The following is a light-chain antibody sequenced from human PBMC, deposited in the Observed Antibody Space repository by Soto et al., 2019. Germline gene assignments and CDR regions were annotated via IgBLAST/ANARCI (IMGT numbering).Light chain of an antibody. Sequence: DIVMTQSPLSLPVTPGEPASISCRSSQSLLFGGYNYLDWYLQNPGQSPQLLVYLGSNRASGVPDRFSGSGSATNFTLMISTVEAEDVGVYYCLQALQFPFTFGPGTKVDIK. CDR3: LQALQFPFT. V-gene: IGKV2-28*01. CDR2: LGS. J-gene: IGKJ3*01. CDR1: QSLLFGGYNY.